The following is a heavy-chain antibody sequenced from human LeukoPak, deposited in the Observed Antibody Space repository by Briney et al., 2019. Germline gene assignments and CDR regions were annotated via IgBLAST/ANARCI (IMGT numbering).Heavy chain of an antibody. CDR2: IYYDGSA. J-gene: IGHJ4*02. CDR3: ARAGLKWLGGSEY. V-gene: IGHV4-59*01. Sequence: SETLSLTCTVSGGSISGYYWSWIRQPPGKGLEWIGYIYYDGSANYNPSLKSRVTISVDKSKNQFSLRLSSVIAADTAVYFCARAGLKWLGGSEYWGQGTLVTVSS. D-gene: IGHD6-19*01. CDR1: GGSISGYY.